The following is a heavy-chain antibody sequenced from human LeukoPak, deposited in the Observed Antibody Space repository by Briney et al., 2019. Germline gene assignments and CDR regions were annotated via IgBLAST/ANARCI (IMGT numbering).Heavy chain of an antibody. V-gene: IGHV5-51*01. CDR3: ARRYRDGYNHYYFDY. CDR1: GYSFTNHW. Sequence: GESLKISCKGSGYSFTNHWIGWVRERPGKGLEWVGIIYPGDSDPRYSPSFQGQVTISADKSISTAYLQWSGLKASDTAMYYCARRYRDGYNHYYFDYWGQGTLVTVSS. CDR2: IYPGDSDP. J-gene: IGHJ4*02. D-gene: IGHD5-24*01.